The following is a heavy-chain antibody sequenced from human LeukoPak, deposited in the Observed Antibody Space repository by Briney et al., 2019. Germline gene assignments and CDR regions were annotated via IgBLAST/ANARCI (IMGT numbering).Heavy chain of an antibody. CDR3: ATGIVGATPFDY. J-gene: IGHJ4*02. V-gene: IGHV1-46*01. Sequence: SVKVSCKASGYTFTSYYMHWVRQAPGQGLEWMGIINPSGGSTSYAQKFQGRVTMTRDTSTSTAYMELSSLRSEDTAVYYCATGIVGATPFDYWGQGTLVTVSS. CDR1: GYTFTSYY. D-gene: IGHD1-26*01. CDR2: INPSGGST.